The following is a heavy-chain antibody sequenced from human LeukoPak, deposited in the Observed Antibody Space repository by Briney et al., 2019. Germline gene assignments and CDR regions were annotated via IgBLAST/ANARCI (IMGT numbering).Heavy chain of an antibody. CDR2: IYTSGST. D-gene: IGHD3-10*01. J-gene: IGHJ4*02. Sequence: SETLSLTCTVSGGSISSYYWSWIRQPAGKGLEWIGRIYTSGSTNYNPSLKSRVTMSVDTSKNQFSLKLSSVTAADTAVYYCARASVLWFGESRKYYFDYWGQGTLVTVSS. CDR3: ARASVLWFGESRKYYFDY. V-gene: IGHV4-4*07. CDR1: GGSISSYY.